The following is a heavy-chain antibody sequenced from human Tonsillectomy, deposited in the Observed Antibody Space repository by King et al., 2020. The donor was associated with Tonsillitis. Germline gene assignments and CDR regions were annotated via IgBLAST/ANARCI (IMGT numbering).Heavy chain of an antibody. CDR1: GFTFRSYT. D-gene: IGHD3-9*01. Sequence: VQLQESGGAWIQPGGSLRLSCAASGFTFRSYTMTWVRQAPGKGLEWISALTDSGSRTFYADSVRGRFIISRDNSKNTLFLQMNSLRAEDTAVYYCAKGQLTGDYDTYFDYWGQGTLVTVSS. J-gene: IGHJ4*02. CDR3: AKGQLTGDYDTYFDY. V-gene: IGHV3-23*01. CDR2: LTDSGSRT.